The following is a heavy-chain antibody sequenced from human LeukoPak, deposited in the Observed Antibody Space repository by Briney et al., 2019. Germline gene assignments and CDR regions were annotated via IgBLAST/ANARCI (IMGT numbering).Heavy chain of an antibody. J-gene: IGHJ6*03. CDR1: GFTFRSYG. CDR2: ISSSSSYI. Sequence: GGSLRLSCAASGFTFRSYGMHWVRQAPGKGLEWVSSISSSSSYIYYADSVKGRFTISRDNAKNSLYLQMNSLRAEDTAVYYCARRTTVTTYYYYYYMDVWGKGTTVTISS. V-gene: IGHV3-21*01. CDR3: ARRTTVTTYYYYYYMDV. D-gene: IGHD4-17*01.